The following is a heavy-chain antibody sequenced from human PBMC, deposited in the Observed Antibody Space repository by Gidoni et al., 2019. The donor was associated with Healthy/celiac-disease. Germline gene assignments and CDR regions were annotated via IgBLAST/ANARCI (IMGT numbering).Heavy chain of an antibody. CDR1: GFTFSSYS. D-gene: IGHD3-10*01. CDR2: ISSSSSYI. Sequence: EVQLVESGGGLVKPGGSLRLSCAASGFTFSSYSMNWVRQVPGKGLEWFSSISSSSSYIYYAASVKGRFTISKNNAKNSLYLQMNSLRAEDTAVYYCAREPRRYYYGSGGFDYWGQGTLVTVSS. J-gene: IGHJ4*02. CDR3: AREPRRYYYGSGGFDY. V-gene: IGHV3-21*01.